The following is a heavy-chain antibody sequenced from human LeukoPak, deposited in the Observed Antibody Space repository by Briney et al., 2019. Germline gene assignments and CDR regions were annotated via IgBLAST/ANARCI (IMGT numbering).Heavy chain of an antibody. V-gene: IGHV1-18*01. J-gene: IGHJ4*02. CDR1: GYTFTSYG. D-gene: IGHD1-26*01. CDR3: ARSPEGWWELPFDY. CDR2: ISAYNGNT. Sequence: ASVKVSCKASGYTFTSYGISWVRQAPGQGLEWMGWISAYNGNTNYAQKLQGRVTMTTDTSTSTAYMELRSLRSDDTAVYYCARSPEGWWELPFDYWGQGTLVTVSS.